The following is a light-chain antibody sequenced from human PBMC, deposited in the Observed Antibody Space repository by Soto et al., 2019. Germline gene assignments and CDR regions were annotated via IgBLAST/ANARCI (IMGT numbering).Light chain of an antibody. CDR3: SSYTSFNTLV. Sequence: QSALTQPASVSGSPGQSITISCTGTSSDVGAYNFVSWYQQFPGKAPKLMIYEVSNRPSGVSNRFSGSKSGNTASLTISGLQAEDEGDYYCSSYTSFNTLVFGGGTKLTVL. CDR2: EVS. CDR1: SSDVGAYNF. J-gene: IGLJ3*02. V-gene: IGLV2-14*01.